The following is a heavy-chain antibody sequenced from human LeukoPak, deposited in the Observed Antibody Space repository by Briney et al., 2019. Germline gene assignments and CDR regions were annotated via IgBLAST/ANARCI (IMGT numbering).Heavy chain of an antibody. Sequence: ASETLSLTCTVSGGSISSSSYYWGWIRQPPGKGLEWIGSIYYSGSTYYNPSLKSRVTISVDTSKNQFSLKLSSVTAADTAVYYCARVQGGTADDAFDIWGQGTMVTVS. J-gene: IGHJ3*02. V-gene: IGHV4-39*07. CDR3: ARVQGGTADDAFDI. D-gene: IGHD1-14*01. CDR1: GGSISSSSYY. CDR2: IYYSGST.